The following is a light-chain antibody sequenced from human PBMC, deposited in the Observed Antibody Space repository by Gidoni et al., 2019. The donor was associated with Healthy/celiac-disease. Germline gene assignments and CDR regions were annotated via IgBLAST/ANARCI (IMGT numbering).Light chain of an antibody. Sequence: AIRMTQSPASLSASTGDRVTITCRASQGISSYLAWYQQQPGKAPTLLIYAASTLQSGVPSRFSGSGSGTDFTLTISCLQSEDFATYYCQQYYSYPMYTFGQGTKLEIK. J-gene: IGKJ2*01. CDR2: AAS. CDR3: QQYYSYPMYT. CDR1: QGISSY. V-gene: IGKV1-8*01.